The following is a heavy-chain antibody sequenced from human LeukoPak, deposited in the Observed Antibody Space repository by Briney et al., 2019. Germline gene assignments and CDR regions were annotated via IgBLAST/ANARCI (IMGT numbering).Heavy chain of an antibody. V-gene: IGHV4-34*01. CDR2: INHSGST. Sequence: PSETLSLTCAVYGGSFSGYYWSWIRQPPRKGLEWIGEINHSGSTNYNPSLKSRVTISVDTSKNQFSLKLSSVTAADTAVYYCARECGDYGDFFDYWGQGTLVPVSS. CDR3: ARECGDYGDFFDY. CDR1: GGSFSGYY. J-gene: IGHJ4*02. D-gene: IGHD4-17*01.